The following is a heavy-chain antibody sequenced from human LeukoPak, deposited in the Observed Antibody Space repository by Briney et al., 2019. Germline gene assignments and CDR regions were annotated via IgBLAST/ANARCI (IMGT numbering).Heavy chain of an antibody. D-gene: IGHD4-17*01. CDR3: ARDQDYGDYVVWYFDL. V-gene: IGHV4-39*07. J-gene: IGHJ2*01. CDR2: IYHSGST. Sequence: SETLSLTCTVSGGSISSGSYYWSWIRQPAGKGLEWIGSIYHSGSTYYNPSLKSRVTISVDTSKNQFSLKLSSVTAADTAVYYCARDQDYGDYVVWYFDLWGRGTLVTVSS. CDR1: GGSISSGSYY.